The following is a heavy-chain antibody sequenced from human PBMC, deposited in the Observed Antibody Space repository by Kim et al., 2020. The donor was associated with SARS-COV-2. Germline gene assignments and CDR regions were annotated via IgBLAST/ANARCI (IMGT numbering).Heavy chain of an antibody. Sequence: GGSLRLSCVASGFTFSNYWMHWVRQAPGKGLEWVSRINGDGSVTSYADSVKGRFIISRDNAKNTVYLQMNSLRAEDTALYYCARDCCYYSMDVWGQGTTVTVPS. CDR3: ARDCCYYSMDV. V-gene: IGHV3-74*01. CDR2: INGDGSVT. J-gene: IGHJ6*02. CDR1: GFTFSNYW.